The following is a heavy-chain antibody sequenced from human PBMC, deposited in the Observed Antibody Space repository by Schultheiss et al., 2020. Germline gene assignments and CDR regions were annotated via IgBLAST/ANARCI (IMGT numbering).Heavy chain of an antibody. Sequence: ASVKVSCKASGYTFTSYGISWVRQAPGQGLEWMGWMNPNSGNTGYAQKFQGRVTMTRNTSISTAYMVLSSLRSEDTAVYYCARGAVLRFFPGFDYWGQGTLVTVSS. CDR1: GYTFTSYG. CDR2: MNPNSGNT. CDR3: ARGAVLRFFPGFDY. V-gene: IGHV1-8*02. J-gene: IGHJ4*02. D-gene: IGHD3-3*01.